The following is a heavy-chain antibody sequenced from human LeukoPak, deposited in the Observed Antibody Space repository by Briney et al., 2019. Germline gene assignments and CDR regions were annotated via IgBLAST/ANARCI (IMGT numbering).Heavy chain of an antibody. CDR1: GGSISSSNW. D-gene: IGHD3-10*01. V-gene: IGHV4-4*02. CDR3: AKSNGYGLIDI. J-gene: IGHJ3*02. CDR2: IYHSGSA. Sequence: PSGTLSLTCAVSGGSISSSNWWSWVRQPPGKGLEWIGEIYHSGSANYNPSLNSRLTISVDKSKNQFSLKLNSVTAADTAVYYCAKSNGYGLIDIWGQGTMVTVSS.